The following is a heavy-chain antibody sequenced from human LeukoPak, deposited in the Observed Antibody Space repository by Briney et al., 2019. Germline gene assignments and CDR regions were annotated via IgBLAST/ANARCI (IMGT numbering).Heavy chain of an antibody. V-gene: IGHV4-34*01. CDR2: INHSGNT. D-gene: IGHD3-16*02. CDR3: ARDSSVYDYVWGSYRFLKADAFDI. J-gene: IGHJ3*02. CDR1: GGSFSGYY. Sequence: SETLSLTCAVYGGSFSGYYWSWIRQPPGKGLEWIGEINHSGNTNYNPSLKSRVTILVDTSKNQFSLKLNSVTAADTAVYYCARDSSVYDYVWGSYRFLKADAFDIWGQGTMVTVSS.